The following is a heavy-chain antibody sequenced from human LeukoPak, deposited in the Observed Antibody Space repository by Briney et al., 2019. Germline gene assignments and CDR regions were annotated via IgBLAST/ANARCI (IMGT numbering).Heavy chain of an antibody. Sequence: PGGSLRLSCAASGFTLHSYSMHWVRQAPGKGLEWVSSISSSSSYIYYADSVKGRFTISRDNAKNSLYLQMNSLRAEDTAVYYCARLPTKVHCCPGLCFLTLYWARRTRVTVSS. V-gene: IGHV3-21*01. D-gene: IGHD2-8*02. CDR3: ARLPTKVHCCPGLCFLTLY. CDR1: GFTLHSYS. J-gene: IGHJ4*02. CDR2: ISSSSSYI.